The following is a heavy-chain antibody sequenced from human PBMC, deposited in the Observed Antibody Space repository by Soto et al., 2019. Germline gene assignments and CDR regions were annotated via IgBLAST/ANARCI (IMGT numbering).Heavy chain of an antibody. CDR1: GFTFSNAW. D-gene: IGHD3-10*01. CDR2: IKRKTDGGTK. CDR3: TTGLPWFGELLQPDY. J-gene: IGHJ4*02. V-gene: IGHV3-15*01. Sequence: GGSLRLSCAVSGFTFSNAWMSWVRQAPGKGLEWVGRIKRKTDGGTKDYAAPVKGRFTISRDDSKNTLYLQMNSLKTEDTALYYCTTGLPWFGELLQPDYWGQGTLVTVSS.